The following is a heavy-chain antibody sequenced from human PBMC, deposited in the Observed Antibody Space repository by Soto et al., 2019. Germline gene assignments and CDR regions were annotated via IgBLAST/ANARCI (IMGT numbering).Heavy chain of an antibody. CDR2: INYRGTT. CDR1: GGSIINGDTY. J-gene: IGHJ4*02. Sequence: QVQLQESGPGLVKPSQTLSLTCTVSGGSIINGDTYLNWIRPHPEKGLEWMGYINYRGTTNYNPALKSRILISIDTSKNQFSLRLTSVTAADTAVYYCARDAPGVAPYWGQGTLVTVSS. CDR3: ARDAPGVAPY. D-gene: IGHD2-15*01. V-gene: IGHV4-31*03.